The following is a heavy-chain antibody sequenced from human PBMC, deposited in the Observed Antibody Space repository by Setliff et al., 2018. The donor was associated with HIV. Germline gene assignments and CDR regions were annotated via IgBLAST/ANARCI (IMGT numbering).Heavy chain of an antibody. V-gene: IGHV3-48*03. D-gene: IGHD2-15*01. CDR1: GFTFSSYE. CDR2: ISSSGSTI. J-gene: IGHJ3*02. Sequence: GESLRLSCAAPGFTFSSYEMNWVRQAPGKGLEWVSYISSSGSTIYYADSVKGRFTISRDNAKNSLYLQMNSLRAEDTAVYYCAREFATGGVVVRNAFDIWGQGTMVTVSS. CDR3: AREFATGGVVVRNAFDI.